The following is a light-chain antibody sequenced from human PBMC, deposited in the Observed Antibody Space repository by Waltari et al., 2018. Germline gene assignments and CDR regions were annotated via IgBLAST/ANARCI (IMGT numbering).Light chain of an antibody. CDR3: GAWDDRLNVYV. CDR1: SSNIGSNA. J-gene: IGLJ1*01. Sequence: QSVLTQPPSASGTPGQRVTISCSGSSSNIGSNALNWYQHLPGTAPTLLIYIHAKGPSGVPDRFSGSKSGTAASLAISGLQSEDEADYYCGAWDDRLNVYVFGTGTRVTVL. CDR2: IHA. V-gene: IGLV1-44*01.